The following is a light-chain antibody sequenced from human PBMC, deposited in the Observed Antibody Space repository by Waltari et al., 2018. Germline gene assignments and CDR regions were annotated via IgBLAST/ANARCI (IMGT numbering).Light chain of an antibody. CDR3: QKYVSLPAT. J-gene: IGKJ1*01. CDR2: DAS. CDR1: QSVSRS. Sequence: EIVLTQSPGTLSLSPGERATLSCRASQSVSRSLAGYQQKHGQAPRLLIYDASTRATGIPDRFSGSGCGTDFSLTISRLEPEDFAVYYCQKYVSLPATFGQGTKVEIK. V-gene: IGKV3-20*01.